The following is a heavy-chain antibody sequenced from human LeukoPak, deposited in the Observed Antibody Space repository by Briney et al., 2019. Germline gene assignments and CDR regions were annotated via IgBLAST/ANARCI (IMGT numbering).Heavy chain of an antibody. CDR2: INHSGST. V-gene: IGHV4-34*01. CDR3: ARGRYSIYDTLFDY. D-gene: IGHD4-11*01. Sequence: SETLSLTCAVYGGSFSGYYWSWIRQPPGRGLEWIGEINHSGSTNYNPSLKSRVTISVDTSKNQFSLKLSSVTAADTAAYYCARGRYSIYDTLFDYWGQGTLVTVSS. J-gene: IGHJ4*02. CDR1: GGSFSGYY.